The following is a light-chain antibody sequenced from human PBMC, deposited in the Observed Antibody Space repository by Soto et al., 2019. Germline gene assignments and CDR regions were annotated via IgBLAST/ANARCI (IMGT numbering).Light chain of an antibody. V-gene: IGKV3-15*01. CDR1: QDINSN. J-gene: IGKJ4*01. CDR3: QQYNNWPRAT. CDR2: RAS. Sequence: IVMTQSPATLSVSLGERATLSCRASQDINSNLAWYQQKPGQAPRLLMFRASIRAAGFPARFSASGSGTEVNITISSLQSEDSAVYYCQQYNNWPRATFGGGTKVEIK.